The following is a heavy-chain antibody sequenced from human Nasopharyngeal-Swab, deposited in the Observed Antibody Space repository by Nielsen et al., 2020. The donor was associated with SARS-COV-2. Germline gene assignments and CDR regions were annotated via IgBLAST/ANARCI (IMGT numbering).Heavy chain of an antibody. CDR1: AFSLSTTGTG. J-gene: IGHJ4*02. CDR2: LYWDDDK. V-gene: IGHV2-5*02. Sequence: SGPTLVKPTQALTLTCTFSAFSLSTTGTGVGWVRQPPGKGLEWLALLYWDDDKRYNPSLKSRLTITKDTSNDQVILTMTNLDPVDTATYYCAHSGGRVGTTDFDYWGQGTLVSVSS. CDR3: AHSGGRVGTTDFDY. D-gene: IGHD1-26*01.